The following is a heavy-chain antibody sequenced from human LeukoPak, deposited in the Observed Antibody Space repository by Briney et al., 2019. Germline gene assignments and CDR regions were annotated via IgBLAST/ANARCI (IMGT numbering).Heavy chain of an antibody. CDR2: IKQDGSEK. CDR3: ARGYCTGGSCSKYDY. Sequence: GGSLRLSCAASGFSFSYYWMSWVRQVPGKGLEWVAKIKQDGSEKYYVDSVKGRFTISRDNAKNSMYLQISSLTAEDTAVYYCARGYCTGGSCSKYDYWGQGTLVTVSS. V-gene: IGHV3-7*01. D-gene: IGHD2-15*01. CDR1: GFSFSYYW. J-gene: IGHJ4*02.